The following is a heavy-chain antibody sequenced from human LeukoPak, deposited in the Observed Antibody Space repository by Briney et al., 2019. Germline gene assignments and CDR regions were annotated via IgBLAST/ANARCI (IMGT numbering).Heavy chain of an antibody. Sequence: GGSLRLSCAASGFTFSNAWMSWVRQAPGKGLEWVGRIKSKTDGGTTDYAAPVKGRFTISRDDSKNTLYLQMNSLKTEDTAVYYCTTLYCSGGSCYFYYMDVWGKGTTVTVSS. J-gene: IGHJ6*03. CDR2: IKSKTDGGTT. CDR1: GFTFSNAW. D-gene: IGHD2-15*01. CDR3: TTLYCSGGSCYFYYMDV. V-gene: IGHV3-15*01.